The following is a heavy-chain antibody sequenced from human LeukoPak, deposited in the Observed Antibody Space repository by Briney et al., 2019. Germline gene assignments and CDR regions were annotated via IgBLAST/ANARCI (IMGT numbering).Heavy chain of an antibody. CDR2: IWYDGSNK. D-gene: IGHD4-17*01. CDR1: GFTFSSYG. J-gene: IGHJ4*02. Sequence: GSLRLSCAASGFTFSSYGMHWVRQAPGKGLEWVAVIWYDGSNKYYADSVKGRFTISRDNSKNTLYLQMNSLRAEDTAVYYCARGIFHDYGDYYYFDYWGQGTLVTVSS. V-gene: IGHV3-33*01. CDR3: ARGIFHDYGDYYYFDY.